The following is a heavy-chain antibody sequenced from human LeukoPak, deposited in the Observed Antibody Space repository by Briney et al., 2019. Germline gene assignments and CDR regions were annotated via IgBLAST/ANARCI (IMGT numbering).Heavy chain of an antibody. CDR1: GYTFTSYD. CDR3: ARGGYGDYEVNYFDY. Sequence: SVKVSCKASGYTFTSYDISWVRQAPGQGLEWMGRIIPIFGTANYAQKFQGRVTITTDESTSTAYMELSSLRSEDTAVYYCARGGYGDYEVNYFDYWGQGTLVTVSS. CDR2: IIPIFGTA. V-gene: IGHV1-69*05. D-gene: IGHD4-17*01. J-gene: IGHJ4*02.